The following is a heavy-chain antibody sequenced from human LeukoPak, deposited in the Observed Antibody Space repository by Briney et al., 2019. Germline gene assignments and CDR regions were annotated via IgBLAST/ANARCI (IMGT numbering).Heavy chain of an antibody. D-gene: IGHD3-10*01. J-gene: IGHJ2*01. CDR1: SGSISSYY. CDR3: ARSDYYGSTNWYFDL. CDR2: MYYSGST. Sequence: SETLSLTCTVSSGSISSYYWSWIRQPPGKGLEWIGYMYYSGSTNYNPSLKSRVTISVDTSKNQFSLKLSSVTAADTAVYYCARSDYYGSTNWYFDLWGRGTLVTVSS. V-gene: IGHV4-59*01.